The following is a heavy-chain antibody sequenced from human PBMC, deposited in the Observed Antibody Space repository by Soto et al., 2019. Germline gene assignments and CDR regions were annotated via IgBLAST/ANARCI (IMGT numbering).Heavy chain of an antibody. V-gene: IGHV1-3*04. CDR2: INTGNGTT. CDR1: GYIFTNYP. CDR3: ASNAFDY. Sequence: QVQFLQSGAEVKKPGASVKVSCKTSGYIFTNYPIHWVRQAPGWGLEWVAWINTGNGTTRYSPRLQGRVSLRTDTSASTVYMELTSLRFEDTALYYCASNAFDYWGQGTLVAVSP. J-gene: IGHJ4*02.